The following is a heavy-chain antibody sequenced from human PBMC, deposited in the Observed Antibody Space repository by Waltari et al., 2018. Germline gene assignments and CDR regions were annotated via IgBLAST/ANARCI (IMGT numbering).Heavy chain of an antibody. D-gene: IGHD6-13*01. CDR3: ARSKQQLAYYFDY. J-gene: IGHJ4*02. CDR2: IYHSGIT. Sequence: QVQLQESGPGLVKPSGTLSLTCAVSGGSISSSNWWSWVRQPPGKGPEWIGEIYHSGITNYNPSLKRRVTISVDKSKNQFSLKLSSVTAADTAVYYCARSKQQLAYYFDYWGQGTLVTVSS. CDR1: GGSISSSNW. V-gene: IGHV4-4*02.